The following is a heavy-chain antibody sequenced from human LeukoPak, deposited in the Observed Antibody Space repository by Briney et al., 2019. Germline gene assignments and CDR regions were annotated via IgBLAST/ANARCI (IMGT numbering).Heavy chain of an antibody. CDR2: INPSGGST. Sequence: ASVKVSCKASGYTFTSYYMHWVRQAPGQGLEWTGIINPSGGSTSYAQKFRGRVTMTRDMSTSTVYMELSSLRSEDTAVYYCARVFGSIAVAGTDYWGQGTLVTVSS. J-gene: IGHJ4*02. CDR1: GYTFTSYY. CDR3: ARVFGSIAVAGTDY. V-gene: IGHV1-46*01. D-gene: IGHD6-19*01.